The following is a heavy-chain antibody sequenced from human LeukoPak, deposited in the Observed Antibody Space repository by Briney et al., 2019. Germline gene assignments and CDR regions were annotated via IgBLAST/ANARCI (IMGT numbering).Heavy chain of an antibody. V-gene: IGHV3-11*03. J-gene: IGHJ4*02. CDR2: ISGSGSDT. CDR3: AITARIPEA. CDR1: GFXFSDYY. Sequence: PGGSLRLSCGASGFXFSDYYISWIRQAPGKGLGSISYISGSGSDTNYADSVRGRFTISRDNAKNSLYLQMNSLTADDTAVYHCAITARIPEAWGQGTLVIVSS. D-gene: IGHD1-14*01.